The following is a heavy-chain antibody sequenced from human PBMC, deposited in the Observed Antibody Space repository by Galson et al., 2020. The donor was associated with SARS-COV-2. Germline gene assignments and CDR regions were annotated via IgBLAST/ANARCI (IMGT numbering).Heavy chain of an antibody. V-gene: IGHV3-21*01. J-gene: IGHJ5*02. D-gene: IGHD1-26*01. CDR1: GFTFSSYS. CDR3: ARDEGYILSGSYPDP. Sequence: TGGSLRLSCAASGFTFSSYSMNWVRQAPGKGLEWVSSISSSSSYIYYADSVKGRFTISRDNAKNSLYLQMNSLRAEDTAVYYCARDEGYILSGSYPDPWGQGTLVTVSS. CDR2: ISSSSSYI.